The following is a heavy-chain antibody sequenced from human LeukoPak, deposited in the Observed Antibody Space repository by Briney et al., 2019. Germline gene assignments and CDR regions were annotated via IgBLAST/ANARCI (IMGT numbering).Heavy chain of an antibody. D-gene: IGHD1-1*01. CDR2: MNPESGNT. Sequence: GASVKVSCRASGYTFTSHHINWVRQATGQGLEWMGWMNPESGNTDFAQKFQGRFTMTWDTSLSTAYMELSSLTSEDTAVYYCARGRPTNLNGIYWGQGTLVSVSS. CDR1: GYTFTSHH. J-gene: IGHJ4*02. V-gene: IGHV1-8*01. CDR3: ARGRPTNLNGIY.